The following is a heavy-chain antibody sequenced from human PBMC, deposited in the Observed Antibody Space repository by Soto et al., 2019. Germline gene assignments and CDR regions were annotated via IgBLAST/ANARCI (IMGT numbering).Heavy chain of an antibody. V-gene: IGHV4-59*01. D-gene: IGHD3-22*01. J-gene: IGHJ3*02. CDR1: GGSISSYY. CDR2: IYYSGST. CDR3: ARDRGYYDSSGYSDDAFDI. Sequence: PSETLSLTXTVSGGSISSYYWSWIRQPPGKGLEWIGYIYYSGSTNYNPSLKSRVTISVDTSKNQFSLKLSSVTAADTAVYYCARDRGYYDSSGYSDDAFDIWGQGTMVTVSS.